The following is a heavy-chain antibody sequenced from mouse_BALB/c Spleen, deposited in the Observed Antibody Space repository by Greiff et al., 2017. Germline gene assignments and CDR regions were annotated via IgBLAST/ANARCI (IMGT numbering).Heavy chain of an antibody. V-gene: IGHV14-3*02. CDR1: GFNIKDTY. D-gene: IGHD1-1*01. J-gene: IGHJ3*01. Sequence: EVQLQESGADLVKPGASVKLSCTASGFNIKDTYMHWVKQRPEQGLEWIGRIDPANGNTKYDPKFQGKATITADTSSNTAYLQLSSLTSEDTAVYYCARLLPFAYWGQGTLVTVSA. CDR3: ARLLPFAY. CDR2: IDPANGNT.